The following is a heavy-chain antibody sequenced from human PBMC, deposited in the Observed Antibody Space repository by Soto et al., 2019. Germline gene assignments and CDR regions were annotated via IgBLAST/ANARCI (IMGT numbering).Heavy chain of an antibody. CDR2: VIGSGVNV. J-gene: IGHJ4*02. D-gene: IGHD3-10*01. CDR1: GFTFSNYA. CDR3: AKGSAFECKGAICYPFDH. V-gene: IGHV3-23*01. Sequence: GGSLRLSCTASGFTFSNYAINWVRLAPGKRLEWVSSVIGSGVNVFYADSVKGRFTISRGNSKNTVYLEMNSLRADDTAEYFCAKGSAFECKGAICYPFDHWGRGTLVTVPQ.